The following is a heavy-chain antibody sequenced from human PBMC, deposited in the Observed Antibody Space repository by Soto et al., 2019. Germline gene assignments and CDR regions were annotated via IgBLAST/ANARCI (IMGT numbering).Heavy chain of an antibody. J-gene: IGHJ4*02. Sequence: GGSLRLSCAASGFTFSSCWMHWVRQTPGKGLVWVSRISSDGSTTNYADSVKGRFTISRDNAKNTLYLQMNNLRAEDTAVYYCASLYSSAWARDYWGQGTLVTVSS. CDR3: ASLYSSAWARDY. CDR2: ISSDGSTT. V-gene: IGHV3-74*01. D-gene: IGHD6-19*01. CDR1: GFTFSSCW.